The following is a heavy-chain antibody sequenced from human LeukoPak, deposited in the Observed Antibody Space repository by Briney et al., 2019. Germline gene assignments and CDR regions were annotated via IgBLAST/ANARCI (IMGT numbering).Heavy chain of an antibody. CDR1: GFTFSSYA. CDR3: ASSPMHSALIVYDY. Sequence: GSLRLSCAASGFTFSSYAMSWVRQPPGKGLEWIGEINHSGSTNYNPSLKSRVTISVDTSKNQFSLKLSSVTAADTAVYYCASSPMHSALIVYDYWGQGTLVTVSS. CDR2: INHSGST. J-gene: IGHJ4*02. D-gene: IGHD2-2*01. V-gene: IGHV4-34*01.